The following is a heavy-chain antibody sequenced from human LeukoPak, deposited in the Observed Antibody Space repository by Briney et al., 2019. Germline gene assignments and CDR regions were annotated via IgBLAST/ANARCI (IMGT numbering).Heavy chain of an antibody. V-gene: IGHV4-31*03. Sequence: SETLSLTCTVSGGPISSGGYYWSWIRQHPGKGLEWIGYIYYSGSTYYNPSLKSRVTISVDTSKNQFSLKLSSVTAADTAVYYCARGIAVAGPRGDYYYYGMDVWGKGTTVTVSS. CDR3: ARGIAVAGPRGDYYYYGMDV. CDR2: IYYSGST. D-gene: IGHD6-19*01. CDR1: GGPISSGGYY. J-gene: IGHJ6*04.